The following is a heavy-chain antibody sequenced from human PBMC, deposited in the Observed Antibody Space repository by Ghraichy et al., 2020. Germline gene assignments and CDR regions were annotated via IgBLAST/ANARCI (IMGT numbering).Heavy chain of an antibody. Sequence: SETLSLTCTVSGGSVISDSDYWSWIRQAPGKGLEWIGHLHYIENTNYNLSLESRVTISLDTSKNHFSLKLTSVTSADTAVYYCARGSGTVGFDIWGQGTMVTVSS. CDR3: ARGSGTVGFDI. CDR2: LHYIENT. V-gene: IGHV4-61*03. J-gene: IGHJ3*02. CDR1: GGSVISDSDY. D-gene: IGHD6-19*01.